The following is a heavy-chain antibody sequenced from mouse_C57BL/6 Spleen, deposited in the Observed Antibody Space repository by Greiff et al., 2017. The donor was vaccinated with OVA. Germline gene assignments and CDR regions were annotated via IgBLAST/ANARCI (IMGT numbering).Heavy chain of an antibody. J-gene: IGHJ2*01. CDR2: INPSTGGT. V-gene: IGHV1-42*01. Sequence: VQLQQSVPELVKPGASVKISCKASGYSFTGYYMNWVKQSPEKSLEWIGEINPSTGGTTYNQKFKAKATLTVDKSSSTAYMQLKSLTSEDSAVYYCASREGDYWGQGTTLTVSS. CDR3: ASREGDY. CDR1: GYSFTGYY.